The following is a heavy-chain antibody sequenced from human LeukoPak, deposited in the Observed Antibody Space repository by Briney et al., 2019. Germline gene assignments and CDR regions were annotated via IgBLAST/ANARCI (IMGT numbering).Heavy chain of an antibody. CDR1: NGSISSSSYY. CDR2: IYYSGRT. J-gene: IGHJ4*02. V-gene: IGHV4-39*01. D-gene: IGHD3-16*01. CDR3: ASLGKLGYYFDY. Sequence: PSETLSPTCTVSNGSISSSSYYWGWVRQPPGKGLEWIGTIYYSGRTYYNPSLESRLTISVDTSKNQFSLNLSSVTAADTAVYYCASLGKLGYYFDYWGQGTLVTVSS.